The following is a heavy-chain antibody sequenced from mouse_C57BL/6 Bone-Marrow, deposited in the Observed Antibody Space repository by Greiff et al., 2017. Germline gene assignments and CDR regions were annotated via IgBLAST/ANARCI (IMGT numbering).Heavy chain of an antibody. Sequence: EVKLVESGGGLVKPGGSLKLSCAASGFTFSSYAMSWVRQTPEKRLEWVATISDVGCYTYYPDNVKGRFTISRDNAKNNLYLQMSHLMSEDTAMDYYTRIYYYAMDYWGQGTSVTVSS. CDR2: ISDVGCYT. CDR3: TRIYYYAMDY. J-gene: IGHJ4*01. V-gene: IGHV5-4*03. CDR1: GFTFSSYA.